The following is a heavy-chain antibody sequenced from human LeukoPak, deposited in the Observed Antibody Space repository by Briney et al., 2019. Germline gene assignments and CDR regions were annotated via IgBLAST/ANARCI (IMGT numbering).Heavy chain of an antibody. V-gene: IGHV3-23*01. J-gene: IGHJ4*02. CDR3: ARELSPVVKYSFDS. Sequence: QPGGSLRLSCAASGFTFNTYTMNWVRQAPGKGLEWVSAISGRGDGAYYADFVKGRFTISRDNSKNTLFLQMNSLRVEDTAVYSCARELSPVVKYSFDSWGQGTQVTVSS. CDR2: ISGRGDGA. CDR1: GFTFNTYT. D-gene: IGHD2-15*01.